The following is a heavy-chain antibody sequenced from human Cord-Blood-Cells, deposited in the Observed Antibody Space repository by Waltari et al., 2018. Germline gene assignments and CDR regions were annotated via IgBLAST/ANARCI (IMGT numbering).Heavy chain of an antibody. D-gene: IGHD3-10*01. Sequence: QLQLQESGPGLVKPSETLSLTCTVSGGSISSSSYYWGWIRQPPGKGLEWIGSIYYSGSTYYNPSLKSRVTISVDTSKNQFSLKLSSVTAADTAVYYCARYGSGSSYYYYYGMDVWDQGP. V-gene: IGHV4-39*01. CDR3: ARYGSGSSYYYYYGMDV. CDR1: GGSISSSSYY. J-gene: IGHJ6*02. CDR2: IYYSGST.